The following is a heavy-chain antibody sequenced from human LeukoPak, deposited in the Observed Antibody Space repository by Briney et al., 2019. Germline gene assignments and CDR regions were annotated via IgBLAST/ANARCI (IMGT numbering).Heavy chain of an antibody. CDR2: IYYSGST. J-gene: IGHJ4*02. CDR1: GGSISSSSYY. D-gene: IGHD3/OR15-3a*01. CDR3: ARQTGSGLFILP. V-gene: IGHV4-39*01. Sequence: SETLSLTCTVSGGSISSSSYYWGWIRQPPGKGLEWIGSIYYSGSTYYNPSLKSRVTISIDTSKNQFSLKLTSVTAADTAVYYCARQTGSGLFILPGGQGTLVTVSS.